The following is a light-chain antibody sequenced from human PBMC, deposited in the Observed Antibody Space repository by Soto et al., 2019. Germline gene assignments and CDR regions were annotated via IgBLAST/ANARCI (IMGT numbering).Light chain of an antibody. CDR2: EGT. V-gene: IGLV2-23*01. CDR1: SSDVANDKF. Sequence: QSALTQPATDSRSRGRPINVSYTGASSDVANDKFVSWYQQHPGNAPKLMIYEGTKRPSGVSDRFSASKSGDTASLTTSGLQAEDEADYYCCTYAHSDTHNYVLGTGTTVTVL. J-gene: IGLJ1*01. CDR3: CTYAHSDTHNYV.